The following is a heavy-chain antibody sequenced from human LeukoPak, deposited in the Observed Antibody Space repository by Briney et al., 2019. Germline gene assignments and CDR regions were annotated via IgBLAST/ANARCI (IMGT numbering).Heavy chain of an antibody. D-gene: IGHD1-26*01. V-gene: IGHV1-69*02. J-gene: IGHJ1*01. Sequence: SVTVSCKASGCTFSSYTISWVRQAPGQGLEWMGRIITILGIANYAHKFQGRVTITADKSTSTAYMELSSLRSEDTAVYYCSGGSYGEYFQHWGQGTLVTVSS. CDR3: SGGSYGEYFQH. CDR2: IITILGIA. CDR1: GCTFSSYT.